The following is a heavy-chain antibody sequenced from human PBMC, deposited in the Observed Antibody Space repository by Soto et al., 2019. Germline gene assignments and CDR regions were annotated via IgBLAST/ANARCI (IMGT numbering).Heavy chain of an antibody. CDR1: GGSISSYY. V-gene: IGHV4-59*01. CDR2: IYYSGST. D-gene: IGHD6-13*01. CDR3: ARGPLPGIAAAGSGGMDV. Sequence: SETLSLTCTVSGGSISSYYWSWIRQPPGKGLEWIGYIYYSGSTNYNPSLKSRVTISVDTSKNHFSLKLSSVTAADTAVYYCARGPLPGIAAAGSGGMDVWGQGTTVTVSS. J-gene: IGHJ6*02.